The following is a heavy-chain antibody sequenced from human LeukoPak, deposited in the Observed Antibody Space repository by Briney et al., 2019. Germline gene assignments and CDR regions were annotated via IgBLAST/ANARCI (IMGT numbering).Heavy chain of an antibody. Sequence: SETLSLTCTVSGASITSSGYYWGWIRQSPGKGLHWIGSLYYSGSTYYDPSLKSRVTISRDTSKNQFSLKLSSVTAADTAVYFCASHPTNFDAFDIWGQGTMVTVS. CDR2: LYYSGST. CDR1: GASITSSGYY. V-gene: IGHV4-39*01. CDR3: ASHPTNFDAFDI. D-gene: IGHD5-24*01. J-gene: IGHJ3*02.